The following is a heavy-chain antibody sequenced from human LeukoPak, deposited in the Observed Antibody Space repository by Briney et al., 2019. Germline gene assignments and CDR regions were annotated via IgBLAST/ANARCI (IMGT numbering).Heavy chain of an antibody. V-gene: IGHV4-61*02. Sequence: SETLSLTCSVSGGSISSAGYFWTWIRQPAGKRLEWIGRIYASGSTNYNPSLVSRVALSIDTSRNQFSLRLSSVTAADTAVYYCARDNLPAGINDAFDIWGQGTRVTVSS. J-gene: IGHJ3*02. CDR3: ARDNLPAGINDAFDI. CDR1: GGSISSAGYF. D-gene: IGHD6-13*01. CDR2: IYASGST.